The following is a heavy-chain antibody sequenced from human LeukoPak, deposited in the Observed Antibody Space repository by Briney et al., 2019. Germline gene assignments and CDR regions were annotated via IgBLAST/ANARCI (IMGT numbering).Heavy chain of an antibody. Sequence: GGSLRLSCAGSGFTFSDTYMSWIRQAPGKGLEWVSSISNRGSSIYCADSVKGRFTISRDNANNSLYLQMNSLRAEDTAVYYCAREGTYSSSRYRYFQQWGHGTLVTVSS. CDR2: ISNRGSSI. CDR3: AREGTYSSSRYRYFQQ. CDR1: GFTFSDTY. D-gene: IGHD6-13*01. V-gene: IGHV3-11*01. J-gene: IGHJ1*01.